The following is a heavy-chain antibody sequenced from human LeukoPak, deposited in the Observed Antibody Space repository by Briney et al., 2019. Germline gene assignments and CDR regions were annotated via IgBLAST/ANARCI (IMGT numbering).Heavy chain of an antibody. D-gene: IGHD3-9*01. CDR1: GGSISSYY. V-gene: IGHV4-59*01. J-gene: IGHJ2*01. CDR2: IYYSGST. CDR3: ARPLTSGFHRWYFDP. Sequence: KPSETLSLTCTVSGGSISSYYWSWIRQPPGRGLEWIGNIYYSGSTNHNPSLKGRVTISLDTSKNQLSLKLSSVTAADTAVYYCARPLTSGFHRWYFDPWGRGALVTVSS.